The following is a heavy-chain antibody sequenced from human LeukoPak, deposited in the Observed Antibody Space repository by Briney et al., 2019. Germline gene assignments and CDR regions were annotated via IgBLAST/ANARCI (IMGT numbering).Heavy chain of an antibody. D-gene: IGHD3-22*01. CDR2: ISGSGGTT. CDR1: GFTFSSYA. V-gene: IGHV3-23*01. J-gene: IGHJ4*02. Sequence: GGSLRLSCAASGFTFSSYAMNWVRQAPGKGLEWVSAISGSGGTTDYADSVKGRFTISRDNSKNTLYLQMNSLRAEDTAVYYCARDLKNYYYDSSGCLGYWGQGTLVTVSS. CDR3: ARDLKNYYYDSSGCLGY.